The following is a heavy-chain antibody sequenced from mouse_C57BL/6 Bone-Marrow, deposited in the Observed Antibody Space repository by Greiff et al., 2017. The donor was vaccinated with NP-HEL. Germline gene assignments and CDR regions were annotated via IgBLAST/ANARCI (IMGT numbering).Heavy chain of an antibody. CDR3: ARERDYYGSSYEYFDV. D-gene: IGHD1-1*01. V-gene: IGHV1-69*01. J-gene: IGHJ1*03. CDR1: GYTFTSYW. CDR2: IDPSDSYS. Sequence: QVQLQQPGAELVMPGASVKLSCKASGYTFTSYWMHWVKQRPGQGLEWIGEIDPSDSYSNYNQKLKGKSPLTVDKSSSTTYMQLSSLTSEDSAVYYCARERDYYGSSYEYFDVWGTGTTVTVSS.